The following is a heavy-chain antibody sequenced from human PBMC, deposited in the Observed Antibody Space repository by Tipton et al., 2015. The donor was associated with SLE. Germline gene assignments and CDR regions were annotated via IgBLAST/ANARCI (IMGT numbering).Heavy chain of an antibody. CDR2: IYYSGST. V-gene: IGHV4-59*08. CDR3: ARQGQQLVRPYYFGMDV. D-gene: IGHD6-13*01. Sequence: LRLSCTVSGGSISSYYWSWIRQPPGKGLEWIGYIYYSGSTNYNPSLKSRVTIPVDTSKNQFSQKLSSVTAADTAVYYCARQGQQLVRPYYFGMDVWGQGTTLTVSS. J-gene: IGHJ6*02. CDR1: GGSISSYY.